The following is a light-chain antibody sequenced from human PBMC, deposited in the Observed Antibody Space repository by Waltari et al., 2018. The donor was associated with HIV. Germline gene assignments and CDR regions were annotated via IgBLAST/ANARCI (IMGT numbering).Light chain of an antibody. J-gene: IGLJ2*01. CDR1: ELGDKY. Sequence: SYEVTQPPSVAVSPGQTASITCSGYELGDKYTCWYQQKPGQSPLLVIYQDDKRPSGIPAGFSASSSGHTATLTISGTLPMDEADYYCQAWGSTTSGVFGRGTKLTVL. CDR3: QAWGSTTSGV. CDR2: QDD. V-gene: IGLV3-1*01.